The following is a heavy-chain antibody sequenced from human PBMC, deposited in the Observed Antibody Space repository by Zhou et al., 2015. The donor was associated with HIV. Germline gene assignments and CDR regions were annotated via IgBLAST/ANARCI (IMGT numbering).Heavy chain of an antibody. CDR3: AKDIGPSYYYGWGFDY. V-gene: IGHV3-43D*03. CDR1: GFTFDDYV. CDR2: ISWDGGST. D-gene: IGHD3-10*01. J-gene: IGHJ4*02. Sequence: EVQLVESGGGLVQPGRSLRLSCAASGFTFDDYVMHWVRQAPGKGLEWVSLISWDGGSTYYADSVKGRFTISRDNSKNSLYLQMNSLRAEDTALYYCAKDIGPSYYYGWGFDYWGQGTLVTVSS.